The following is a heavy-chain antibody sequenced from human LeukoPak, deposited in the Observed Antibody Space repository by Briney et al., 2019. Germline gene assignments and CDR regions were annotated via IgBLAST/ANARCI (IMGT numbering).Heavy chain of an antibody. CDR1: GYSISSGYY. Sequence: SETLSLTCTVSGYSISSGYYWGWIRQPAGKGLEWIGRIYTSGSTNYNPSLKSRVTISVDTSKNQFSLKLSSVTAADTAVYYCARGPGYSSSIDYWGQGTLVTVSS. V-gene: IGHV4-61*02. D-gene: IGHD6-13*01. CDR3: ARGPGYSSSIDY. J-gene: IGHJ4*02. CDR2: IYTSGST.